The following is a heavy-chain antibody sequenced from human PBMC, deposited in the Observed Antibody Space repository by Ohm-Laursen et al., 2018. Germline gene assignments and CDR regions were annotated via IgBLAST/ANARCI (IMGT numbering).Heavy chain of an antibody. Sequence: ESLRISCKGSGYSFTSYWIGWVRQMPGKGPEWMGIIYPGDSDTRYSPSFQGQVTISADKSISTAYLQWSSLKASDTAMYYCARHGYSSPQLQGFDPWGQGTLVIVSS. CDR2: IYPGDSDT. CDR1: GYSFTSYW. J-gene: IGHJ5*02. V-gene: IGHV5-51*01. CDR3: ARHGYSSPQLQGFDP. D-gene: IGHD6-13*01.